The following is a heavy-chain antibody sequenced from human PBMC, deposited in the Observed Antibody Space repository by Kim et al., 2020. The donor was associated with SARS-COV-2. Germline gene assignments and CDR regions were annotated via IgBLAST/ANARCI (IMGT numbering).Heavy chain of an antibody. D-gene: IGHD5-18*01. CDR1: GFTFSSYA. Sequence: GGSLRLSCSASGFTFSSYAMHWVRQAPGKGLEWVAVISYDGTDKYYADSVKGRFTISRDNSENTLYLQMNSLRAEDTAVYYCASVEGGYSYGWWGYFDYWGQGTLVTVSS. V-gene: IGHV3-30*04. J-gene: IGHJ4*02. CDR2: ISYDGTDK. CDR3: ASVEGGYSYGWWGYFDY.